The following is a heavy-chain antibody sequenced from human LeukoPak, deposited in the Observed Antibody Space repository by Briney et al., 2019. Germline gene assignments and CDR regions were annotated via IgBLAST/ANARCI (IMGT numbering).Heavy chain of an antibody. V-gene: IGHV1-69*05. CDR1: GGTFSSYA. CDR2: IIPIFGTA. Sequence: VASVKVSCKASGGTFSSYAISWVRQAPGQGLEWMGGIIPIFGTANYAQKFQGRVTITTDESTSTAYMELSSMRSEDTAVYYCATYDPNDFWSGSNDAFDIWGQGTMVTVSS. CDR3: ATYDPNDFWSGSNDAFDI. J-gene: IGHJ3*02. D-gene: IGHD3-3*01.